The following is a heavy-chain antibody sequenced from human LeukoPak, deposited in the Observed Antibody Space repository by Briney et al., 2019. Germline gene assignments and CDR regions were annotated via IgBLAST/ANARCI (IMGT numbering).Heavy chain of an antibody. CDR2: ISSSSRYI. Sequence: GGSLRLSCAASGFTFGTYTLNWVRQAPGKGLEWVSSISSSSRYIYYADSVEGRFTISRDNSKNTLYLQMNSLRAEDTAVYYCAKSFTMIVVVITVYWGQGTLVTVSS. V-gene: IGHV3-21*01. J-gene: IGHJ4*02. CDR3: AKSFTMIVVVITVY. D-gene: IGHD3-22*01. CDR1: GFTFGTYT.